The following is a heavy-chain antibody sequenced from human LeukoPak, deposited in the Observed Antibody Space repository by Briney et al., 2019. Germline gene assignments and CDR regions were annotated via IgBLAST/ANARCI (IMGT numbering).Heavy chain of an antibody. V-gene: IGHV4-34*01. Sequence: SETLSLTCAVYGGSSSGYYWTLIRQTPGKGLEWIGEISHTGLTGSNPSLKSRVTIFVDSSKKQFSLRMTSVTAADTGVYYCARVPDITARPCDTWGPGTLVTVSS. CDR2: ISHTGLT. CDR3: ARVPDITARPCDT. CDR1: GGSSSGYY. J-gene: IGHJ5*02. D-gene: IGHD1-1*01.